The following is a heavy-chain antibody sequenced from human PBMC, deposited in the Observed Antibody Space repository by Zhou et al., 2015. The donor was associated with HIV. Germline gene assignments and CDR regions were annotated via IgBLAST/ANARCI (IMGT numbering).Heavy chain of an antibody. CDR1: GGTFSNYA. CDR3: AREGVGARDYYYYGMDV. V-gene: IGHV1-69*06. Sequence: QVQLVQSGAEVKQPGSSVKVSCKASGGTFSNYAVSWVRQAPGQGLEWMGGIIPILGTAKYAQKFQGRVTLTADRSTSTAYMEVRSLRSEDTAVYYCAREGVGARDYYYYGMDVWGQGTTVTVSS. CDR2: IIPILGTA. D-gene: IGHD1-26*01. J-gene: IGHJ6*02.